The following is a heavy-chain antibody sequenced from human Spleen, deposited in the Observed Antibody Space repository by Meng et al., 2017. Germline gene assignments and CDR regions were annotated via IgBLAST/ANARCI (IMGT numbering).Heavy chain of an antibody. CDR1: GFAFSGST. J-gene: IGHJ5*02. CDR3: TVHQDYGGRSIWFDP. V-gene: IGHV3-73*01. CDR2: IRSKANNYET. D-gene: IGHD4-17*01. Sequence: GGSLRLSCAASGFAFSGSTMHWLRQASGKGLEWVGRIRSKANNYETEYAASLEGRFTISRDESKNTEYLQMNNLRIEDTAVYFCTVHQDYGGRSIWFDPWGQGTLVTVSS.